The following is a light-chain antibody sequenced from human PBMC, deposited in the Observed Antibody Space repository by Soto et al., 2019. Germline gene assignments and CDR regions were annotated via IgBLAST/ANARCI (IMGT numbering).Light chain of an antibody. CDR1: SSDIGNYNY. Sequence: QSVLTQPRSVSRSPGQSVTISCTGTSSDIGNYNYVSWYQQHPGKAPKLLIYDVTKRPSGVPDRFSGSKSGNTASLTISGLQAEGEADYYCCSYSGTYSFVFGTGTKVTVL. V-gene: IGLV2-11*01. CDR2: DVT. CDR3: CSYSGTYSFV. J-gene: IGLJ1*01.